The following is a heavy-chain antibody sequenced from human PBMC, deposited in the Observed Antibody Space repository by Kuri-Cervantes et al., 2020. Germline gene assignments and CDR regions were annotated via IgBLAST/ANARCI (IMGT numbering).Heavy chain of an antibody. Sequence: GSLRLSCTVSGGSISNYYWSWIRQSPGKGLEWLGYIYNSGTAKYNPSLKSRVTISVDTSKNQFSLKLTSVTDADTAVYYCARGRGGWTYYYYYMDVWGKGTTVTVSS. CDR2: IYNSGTA. D-gene: IGHD6-19*01. CDR3: ARGRGGWTYYYYYMDV. CDR1: GGSISNYY. J-gene: IGHJ6*03. V-gene: IGHV4-59*01.